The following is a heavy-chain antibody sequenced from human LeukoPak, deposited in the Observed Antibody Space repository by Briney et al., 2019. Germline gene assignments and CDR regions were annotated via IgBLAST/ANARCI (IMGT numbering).Heavy chain of an antibody. Sequence: SETLSLTCTVSGGSISSYYWSWIRQPPGKGLEWIGYIYYSGSTNYNPSLKSRVTISVDTSKNQFSLRLSSVTAADTAVYYCARDPITIFGYYYYYYMDVWGKGTTVTVSS. CDR2: IYYSGST. D-gene: IGHD3-3*01. CDR1: GGSISSYY. J-gene: IGHJ6*03. CDR3: ARDPITIFGYYYYYYMDV. V-gene: IGHV4-59*01.